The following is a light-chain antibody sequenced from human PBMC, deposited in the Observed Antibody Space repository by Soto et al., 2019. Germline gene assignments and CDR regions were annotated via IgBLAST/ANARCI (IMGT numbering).Light chain of an antibody. Sequence: QSVLTQPRSVSGSPGQSVTISCTGTSSDVGASNYVSWYQQHPGKAPKLIIYDVNRRPSGVPDRFSGSTSGNTASLTISGLRADDEPAYYCCSNACDYTWVFGGGTKLTVL. CDR2: DVN. CDR3: CSNACDYTWV. V-gene: IGLV2-11*01. J-gene: IGLJ3*02. CDR1: SSDVGASNY.